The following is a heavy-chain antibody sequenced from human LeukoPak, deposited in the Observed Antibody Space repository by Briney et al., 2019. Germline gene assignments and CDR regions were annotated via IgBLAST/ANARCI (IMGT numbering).Heavy chain of an antibody. D-gene: IGHD1-26*01. CDR1: GFTFSSYW. CDR3: AREGGSYRKGHKYYFDY. J-gene: IGHJ4*02. CDR2: IYSGGST. V-gene: IGHV3-66*01. Sequence: GGSLRLSCAASGFTFSSYWMHWVRQAPGKGLVWVSVIYSGGSTYYADSVKGRFTISRDNSKNTLYLQMNSLRAEDTAVYYCAREGGSYRKGHKYYFDYWGQGTLVTVSS.